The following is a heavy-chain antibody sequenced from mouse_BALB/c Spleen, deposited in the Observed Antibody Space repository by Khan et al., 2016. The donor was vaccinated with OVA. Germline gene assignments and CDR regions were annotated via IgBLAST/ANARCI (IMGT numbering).Heavy chain of an antibody. V-gene: IGHV2-6-4*01. CDR2: IWGGGST. Sequence: QVQLKQSGPGLVAPSQSLSLTCTVSGFSLSRYSIHWIRQPPGKGLEWLGMIWGGGSTDFNSALKSRLNISKDNSKNQGFLKMNSVQTDDTAIYYCTRKGMDYWGQGTSVTVSS. J-gene: IGHJ4*01. CDR1: GFSLSRYS. CDR3: TRKGMDY.